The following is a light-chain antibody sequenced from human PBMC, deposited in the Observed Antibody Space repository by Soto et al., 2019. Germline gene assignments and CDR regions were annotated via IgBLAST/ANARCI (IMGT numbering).Light chain of an antibody. Sequence: DIQMTQSPSTLSASVGDRVTITCRASQSISSWLAWYQQKPGKAPKLLIYKTSSLQSGVPSRFSGSGSGTEFTLTISSLQPDDFGSYYCQQYSTFPRYTFGQGTKVDIK. CDR1: QSISSW. V-gene: IGKV1-5*03. J-gene: IGKJ2*01. CDR2: KTS. CDR3: QQYSTFPRYT.